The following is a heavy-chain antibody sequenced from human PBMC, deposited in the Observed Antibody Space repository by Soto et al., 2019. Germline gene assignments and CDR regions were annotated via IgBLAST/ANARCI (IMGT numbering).Heavy chain of an antibody. Sequence: ASVKVSCKASGYTFTSYDTNWVRQATGQGLEWMGWMNPNSGNTGYAQKLQGRVTTTTDTSTSTAYMELRSLRSDDTAVYYCARDPRITIFGVDLDAFDIWGQGTMVTVSS. CDR2: MNPNSGNT. CDR3: ARDPRITIFGVDLDAFDI. CDR1: GYTFTSYD. J-gene: IGHJ3*02. D-gene: IGHD3-3*01. V-gene: IGHV1-8*01.